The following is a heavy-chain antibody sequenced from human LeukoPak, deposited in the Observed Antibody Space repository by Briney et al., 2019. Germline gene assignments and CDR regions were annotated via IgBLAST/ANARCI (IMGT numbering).Heavy chain of an antibody. J-gene: IGHJ4*02. CDR2: IYHSGST. CDR1: GGSISSGGYS. V-gene: IGHV4-30-2*01. CDR3: ARAGVVGWSHPSYFDY. D-gene: IGHD2-15*01. Sequence: SETLSLTCAVSGGSISSGGYSWSWIRQPPGKGLEWIGYIYHSGSTYYNPSLKSRVTISVDRSKNQFSLKLSSVTAADTAVYYCARAGVVGWSHPSYFDYWGQGTLVTVSS.